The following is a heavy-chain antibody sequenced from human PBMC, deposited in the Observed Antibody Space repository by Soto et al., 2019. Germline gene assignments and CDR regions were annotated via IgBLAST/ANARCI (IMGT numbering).Heavy chain of an antibody. J-gene: IGHJ4*02. CDR2: IWFDGTNK. D-gene: IGHD3-10*01. V-gene: IGHV3-33*01. Sequence: QVQLVESGGGVVQPGRSLRLSCAASGFPFSSYHMHWVRQAPGKGLEWVAVIWFDGTNKYYADSVKGRFTISRDNSKNKLYLQMNSLRAEDTAVYYCARNIKFDGDRIYWGQGTLVTVSS. CDR3: ARNIKFDGDRIY. CDR1: GFPFSSYH.